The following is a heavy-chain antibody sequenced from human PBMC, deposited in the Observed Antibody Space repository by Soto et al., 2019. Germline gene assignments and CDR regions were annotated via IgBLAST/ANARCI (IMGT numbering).Heavy chain of an antibody. J-gene: IGHJ4*02. Sequence: GGSLRLSCTASGFTFADYAVTWFRQAPGKGLEWIGFIRTKAYDGTTEYRASVKGRFTISRDDSKSIAYLQVNSLKTEDTAVYYCTRSGRVVFDYWGQGTLVTVSS. V-gene: IGHV3-49*03. CDR3: TRSGRVVFDY. CDR2: IRTKAYDGTT. D-gene: IGHD2-15*01. CDR1: GFTFADYA.